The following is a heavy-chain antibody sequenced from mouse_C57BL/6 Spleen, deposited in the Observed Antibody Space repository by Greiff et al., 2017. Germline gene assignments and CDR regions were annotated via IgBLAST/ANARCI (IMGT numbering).Heavy chain of an antibody. V-gene: IGHV1-82*01. J-gene: IGHJ4*01. Sequence: QVQLQQPGAELVMPGASVKLSCKASGYTFTSYWMHWVKQRPGKGLEWIGRIYPGDGDTNYNGKFKGKATLTADKSSSTAYMQRSRQTSEDAAVYFCARRERDAMDYWGQGTSVTVSS. CDR2: IYPGDGDT. CDR3: ARRERDAMDY. CDR1: GYTFTSYW.